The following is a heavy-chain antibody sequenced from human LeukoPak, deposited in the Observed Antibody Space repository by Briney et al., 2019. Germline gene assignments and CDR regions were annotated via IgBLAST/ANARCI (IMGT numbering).Heavy chain of an antibody. Sequence: PGGSLRLSCAASGFTFSSYWMHWVRQAPGKGLVWVSRINSDGSSTSYADSVKGRFTISRDNAKNTLYLQMNSLRAEDTAVYYCARGSSTWDNYFDPWGQGTLVTVSS. CDR3: ARGSSTWDNYFDP. D-gene: IGHD6-13*01. CDR1: GFTFSSYW. J-gene: IGHJ5*02. V-gene: IGHV3-74*01. CDR2: INSDGSST.